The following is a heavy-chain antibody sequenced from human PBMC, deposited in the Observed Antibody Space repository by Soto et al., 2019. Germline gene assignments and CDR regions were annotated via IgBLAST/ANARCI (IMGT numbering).Heavy chain of an antibody. Sequence: GESLKISCKASGYRFTSFWIGWVRQMPGKGLEWMGIIYPGDSDTRYSPSFQGQVTISADKSISTAYLQWSSLKASDTAMYYCARLAGRGVSHSPYHYYGMDGWGQGTTVTVSS. V-gene: IGHV5-51*01. D-gene: IGHD2-15*01. CDR1: GYRFTSFW. J-gene: IGHJ6*02. CDR2: IYPGDSDT. CDR3: ARLAGRGVSHSPYHYYGMDG.